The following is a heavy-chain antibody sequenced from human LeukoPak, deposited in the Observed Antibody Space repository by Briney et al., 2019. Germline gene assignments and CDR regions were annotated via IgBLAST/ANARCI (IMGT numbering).Heavy chain of an antibody. CDR2: IYYSGST. Sequence: PSETLSLTCTVSGGSISSYYWSRIRQPPGKGLEWIGYIYYSGSTNYNPSLKSRVTISVDTSKNQFSLKLSSVTAADTAVYYCARSANPGVHEFDPWGQGTLVTVSS. CDR3: ARSANPGVHEFDP. CDR1: GGSISSYY. J-gene: IGHJ5*02. V-gene: IGHV4-59*01. D-gene: IGHD6-6*01.